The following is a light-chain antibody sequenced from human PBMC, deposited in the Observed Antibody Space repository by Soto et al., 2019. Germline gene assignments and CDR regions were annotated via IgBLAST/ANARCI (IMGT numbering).Light chain of an antibody. CDR3: QQYGSSLFT. Sequence: EIVLTQSPGTLSLSPGERATLSCRASQSVSSKYLAWYQQKPGQAPRVLIYGTSIRASGVPERFSGGGSGTDFSLTITRLELDDFAVYYCQQYGSSLFTFGPGTKVDFK. CDR2: GTS. V-gene: IGKV3-20*01. CDR1: QSVSSKY. J-gene: IGKJ3*01.